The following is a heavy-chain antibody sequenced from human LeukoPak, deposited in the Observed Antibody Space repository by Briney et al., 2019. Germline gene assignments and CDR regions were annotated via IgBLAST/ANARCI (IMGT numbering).Heavy chain of an antibody. D-gene: IGHD2-2*01. CDR3: ADLVYCSSSSCYEPFNQT. V-gene: IGHV1-69*13. CDR1: GGTFSSLT. CDR2: ILPIFGRA. J-gene: IGHJ4*02. Sequence: ASVKVSCKASGGTFSSLTINWVVQAPGQDLEGMGGILPIFGRANYAQKFQGRVTITADDATSTAYMELSRLRSADTAVYYCADLVYCSSSSCYEPFNQTWGEGTLVTVSP.